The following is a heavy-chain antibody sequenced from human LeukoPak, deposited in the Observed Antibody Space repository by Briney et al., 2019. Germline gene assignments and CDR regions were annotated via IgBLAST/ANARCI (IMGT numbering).Heavy chain of an antibody. V-gene: IGHV3-74*01. J-gene: IGHJ4*02. CDR1: GITSRSYW. Sequence: PGGSLRLSCAASGITSRSYWMHWVRQAPGKGLVWISRISSDGSSTSYADSVKGRFTISRDNAKNTLYLQMNSLRPEDTAVYYCGREIEAPGKTLDYWGQGTLVTVSS. CDR2: ISSDGSST. CDR3: GREIEAPGKTLDY.